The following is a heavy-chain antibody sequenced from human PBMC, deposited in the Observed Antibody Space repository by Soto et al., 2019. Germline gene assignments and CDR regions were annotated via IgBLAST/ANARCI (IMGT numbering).Heavy chain of an antibody. Sequence: EVQLVESGGGLVQPGGSLKLSCAASGFIFSGSAIHWVRQASGKGLEWVGRIRSRANNFATSSAASVKGRFTFSRDDSKNTACLQMNTLKPEDTAVYYCARGQGAAIGDYYYHGMDVWGQGTTVTVSS. CDR2: IRSRANNFAT. D-gene: IGHD2-2*02. CDR1: GFIFSGSA. V-gene: IGHV3-73*02. CDR3: ARGQGAAIGDYYYHGMDV. J-gene: IGHJ6*02.